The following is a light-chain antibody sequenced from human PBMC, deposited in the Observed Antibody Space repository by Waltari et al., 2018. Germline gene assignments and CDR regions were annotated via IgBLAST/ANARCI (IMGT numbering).Light chain of an antibody. Sequence: DIVMTQSPDSLAVSLGERATINCKSSPSVLYSSDNKNYLAWYQQKPGQPPKLLIYWASTRESGVPDRFSGSGSGTDFTLTISSLQAEDVAVYYCQQYYSIPWTSGQGTKVEIK. CDR2: WAS. CDR1: PSVLYSSDNKNY. CDR3: QQYYSIPWT. V-gene: IGKV4-1*01. J-gene: IGKJ1*01.